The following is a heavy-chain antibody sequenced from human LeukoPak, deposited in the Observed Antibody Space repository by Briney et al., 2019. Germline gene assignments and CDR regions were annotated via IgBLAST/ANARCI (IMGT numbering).Heavy chain of an antibody. Sequence: GGSLRLSCAASGFTFSSYSMNWVRQAPGKGLEWVSYISSSSSTIYYADSVKGRFTISRDNAKNSLYLQMNSLRAEDTAVYFCARDVNGYSSTWYEYWGQGTLVTVSS. CDR3: ARDVNGYSSTWYEY. V-gene: IGHV3-48*01. D-gene: IGHD6-13*01. CDR2: ISSSSSTI. J-gene: IGHJ4*02. CDR1: GFTFSSYS.